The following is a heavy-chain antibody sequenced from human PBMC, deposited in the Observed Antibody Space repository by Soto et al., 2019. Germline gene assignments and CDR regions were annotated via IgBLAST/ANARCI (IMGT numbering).Heavy chain of an antibody. CDR1: GGSVSSGNYY. CDR3: ARAGGAVAGPSVNWFDP. Sequence: PSETLSLTCTVSGGSVSSGNYYWSWIRQPPGKGLEWIGYIYYSGSTNYNPSLKSRVTISVDRSKNQFSLKLSSVTAADTAVYYCARAGGAVAGPSVNWFDPWGQGTLVTVSS. V-gene: IGHV4-61*01. D-gene: IGHD6-19*01. CDR2: IYYSGST. J-gene: IGHJ5*02.